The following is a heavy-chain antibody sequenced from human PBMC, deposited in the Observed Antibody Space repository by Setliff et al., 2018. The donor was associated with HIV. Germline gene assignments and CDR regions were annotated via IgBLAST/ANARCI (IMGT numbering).Heavy chain of an antibody. V-gene: IGHV4-34*01. Sequence: NPSETLSLTCAVYGGSFSGRYWSWIRQPPGKGLEWIGEVNHSGSTNYNPSLKSRVTISVDTSKKQFSLKLSSVTVADTAVYYCATGGEGSSSSWLSPDFWGQGTLVTVS. CDR2: VNHSGST. J-gene: IGHJ4*02. D-gene: IGHD6-13*01. CDR1: GGSFSGRY. CDR3: ATGGEGSSSSWLSPDF.